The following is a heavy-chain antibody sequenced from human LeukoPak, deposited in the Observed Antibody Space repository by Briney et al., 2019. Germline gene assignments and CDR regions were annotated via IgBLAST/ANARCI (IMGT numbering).Heavy chain of an antibody. D-gene: IGHD6-13*01. CDR2: INPNSGGT. CDR3: ATVLNRAGAHAGNWFDP. CDR1: GYTFTVYY. J-gene: IGHJ5*02. V-gene: IGHV1-2*02. Sequence: ASLKVSCKASGYTFTVYYMHWVRQAPGQGLEWVGWINPNSGGTDYAQKFQDRVTMTRDTSISTAYMELSRLRSDDTAVYYCATVLNRAGAHAGNWFDPWGQGTLVTVSS.